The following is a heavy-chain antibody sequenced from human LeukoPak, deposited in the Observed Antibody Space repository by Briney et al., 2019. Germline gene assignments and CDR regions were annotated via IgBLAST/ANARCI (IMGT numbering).Heavy chain of an antibody. V-gene: IGHV1-69*04. Sequence: GASVKVSCKVSGGSFSSFGISWVRQAPGQGLEWMGRIVPFLDITNYAQKFQGRVTITADKSTNTVYMELSSLRSQDTAVYYCARASGGDSGDALDIWGQGTMVTVSS. D-gene: IGHD4-23*01. CDR1: GGSFSSFG. CDR3: ARASGGDSGDALDI. J-gene: IGHJ3*02. CDR2: IVPFLDIT.